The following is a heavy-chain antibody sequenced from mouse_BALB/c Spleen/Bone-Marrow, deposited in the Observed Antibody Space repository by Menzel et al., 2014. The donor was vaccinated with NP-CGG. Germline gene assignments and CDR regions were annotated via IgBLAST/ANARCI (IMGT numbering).Heavy chain of an antibody. J-gene: IGHJ2*01. CDR3: ARRGHYGSSYYFDY. D-gene: IGHD1-1*01. CDR1: GYAFSSYW. CDR2: LSPGDGDP. Sequence: VQLQQSGAALVRPGSSVKLSCKASGYAFSSYWMPCVKLLLGQRLAWLGQLSPGDGDPNYNGKFKGIATLTADKSSSTAYMQLSSLTSEDSAVYFCARRGHYGSSYYFDYWGQGTTLTV. V-gene: IGHV1-80*01.